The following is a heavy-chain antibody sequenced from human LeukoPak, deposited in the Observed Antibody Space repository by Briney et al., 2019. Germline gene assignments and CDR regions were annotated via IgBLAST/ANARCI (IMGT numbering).Heavy chain of an antibody. Sequence: ASVKVSCKASGYTFTGYYMHWVRQAPGQGLEWMGWINPNSGGTNYAQKFQGRVTMTRDTSISTAYMELSRLRSDDTAVYYCARGFPLSSSYAFDIWGQGAMVTVSS. J-gene: IGHJ3*02. CDR3: ARGFPLSSSYAFDI. V-gene: IGHV1-2*02. CDR1: GYTFTGYY. D-gene: IGHD6-13*01. CDR2: INPNSGGT.